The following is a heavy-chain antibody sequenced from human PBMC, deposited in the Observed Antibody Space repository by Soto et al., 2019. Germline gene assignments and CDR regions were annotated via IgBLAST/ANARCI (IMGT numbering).Heavy chain of an antibody. J-gene: IGHJ3*02. CDR1: GGSISSSSYY. V-gene: IGHV4-39*01. Sequence: QLQLQESGPGLVKPSETLSLTCTVSGGSISSSSYYWGWIRQPPGKGLEWIGSIYYSGSTYYNPSLKSRVTISVDTSKNQFSLKLSSVTAADTAVYYCAKYCSGGSCYSGAFDIWGQGTMVTVSS. D-gene: IGHD2-15*01. CDR2: IYYSGST. CDR3: AKYCSGGSCYSGAFDI.